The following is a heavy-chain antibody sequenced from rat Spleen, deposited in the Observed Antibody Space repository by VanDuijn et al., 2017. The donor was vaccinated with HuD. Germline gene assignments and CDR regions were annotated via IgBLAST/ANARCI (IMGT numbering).Heavy chain of an antibody. D-gene: IGHD1-11*01. CDR3: GRHGGLRNWFDY. CDR1: GLSFSDYD. V-gene: IGHV5S13*01. Sequence: EVQLVESGGALVQPGRSLKISCVASGLSFSDYDMAWVRQAPRRGLEWIASISTGGSNTYYRDSVKGRFTISRDDAKSTQYLQMDSLRSEDTATYYCGRHGGLRNWFDYWGQGTLVTVSS. CDR2: ISTGGSNT. J-gene: IGHJ3*01.